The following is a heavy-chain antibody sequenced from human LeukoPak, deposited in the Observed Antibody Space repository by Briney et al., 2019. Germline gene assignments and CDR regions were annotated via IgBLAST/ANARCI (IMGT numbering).Heavy chain of an antibody. CDR3: ARVEAAYDAFDI. CDR2: IYRDGST. Sequence: GGSLRLSCIASAFTVSSNYMSWVRQAPGKGLEWVSIIYRDGSTYYADSVKGRFTISRDNSKNTVYLQMNRLRAEDTAVYYCARVEAAYDAFDIWGQGTMVTVSS. CDR1: AFTVSSNY. V-gene: IGHV3-53*01. J-gene: IGHJ3*02. D-gene: IGHD6-25*01.